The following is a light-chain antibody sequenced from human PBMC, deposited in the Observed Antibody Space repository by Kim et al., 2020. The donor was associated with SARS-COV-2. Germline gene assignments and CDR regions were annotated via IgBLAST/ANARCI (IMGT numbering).Light chain of an antibody. J-gene: IGLJ3*02. Sequence: SYELTQPPSVSLAPGKTARITCGGNNIGSKSVHWYQQKPGQAPVLVIYYDSDRPSGIPERFSGSNCGNTATLTISRVEAGDEDDYYCQVWDSSSDHRVFGGGTQLTVL. CDR1: NIGSKS. CDR3: QVWDSSSDHRV. V-gene: IGLV3-21*04. CDR2: YDS.